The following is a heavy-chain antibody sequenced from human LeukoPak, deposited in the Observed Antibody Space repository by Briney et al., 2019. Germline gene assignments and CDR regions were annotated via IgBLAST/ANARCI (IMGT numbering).Heavy chain of an antibody. CDR1: GFTFSSYG. CDR2: ISYDGSNK. CDR3: AKDLSAYCGGDCPNWFDP. Sequence: GRSLRLSCAASGFTFSSYGMHWVRQAPGKGLEWVAVISYDGSNKYYADSVKGRFTISRDNSKNTLYLQMNSLRAEDTAVYYCAKDLSAYCGGDCPNWFDPWGQGTLVTVSS. D-gene: IGHD2-21*02. J-gene: IGHJ5*02. V-gene: IGHV3-30*18.